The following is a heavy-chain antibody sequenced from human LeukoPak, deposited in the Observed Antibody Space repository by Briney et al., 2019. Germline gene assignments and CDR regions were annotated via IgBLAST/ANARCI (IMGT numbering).Heavy chain of an antibody. V-gene: IGHV3-13*04. Sequence: PGGSLRLSCAASGFTFSSYDMHWVRQATGKGLEWVSAIGIAGDTYYAGSVKGRFTISRENAKNSFYLQMNSLRAGDTAVYYCARDRLSNGAGWYFDLWGRGTLVTVSS. J-gene: IGHJ2*01. CDR2: IGIAGDT. D-gene: IGHD4/OR15-4a*01. CDR1: GFTFSSYD. CDR3: ARDRLSNGAGWYFDL.